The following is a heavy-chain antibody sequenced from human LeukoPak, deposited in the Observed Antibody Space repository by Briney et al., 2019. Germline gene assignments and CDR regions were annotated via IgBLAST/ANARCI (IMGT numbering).Heavy chain of an antibody. CDR1: GFTFSSYE. V-gene: IGHV3-48*03. D-gene: IGHD3-22*01. CDR3: ARDPFYDSSGHGY. CDR2: ISSSGSTI. J-gene: IGHJ4*02. Sequence: GSLRLSCAASGFTFSSYEMNWVRQAPGKGLEWVSYISSSGSTIYYADSVKGRFTISRDNAKNSLYLQMNSLRAEDTAVYYCARDPFYDSSGHGYWGQGTLVTVSS.